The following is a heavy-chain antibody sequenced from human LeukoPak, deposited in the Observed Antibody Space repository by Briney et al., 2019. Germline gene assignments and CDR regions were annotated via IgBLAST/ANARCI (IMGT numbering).Heavy chain of an antibody. J-gene: IGHJ5*02. CDR2: IHYTGST. V-gene: IGHV4-59*01. D-gene: IGHD3-10*01. CDR1: GGSISGYY. Sequence: PSETLSLTCAVSGGSISGYYWSWIRQPPGKGLESIGYIHYTGSTNYNPSLKSRVTISVDTSKNQFSLKLSSVTAADTAIYYCARGGYYGSGNDFRFDPWGQGTLVTVSS. CDR3: ARGGYYGSGNDFRFDP.